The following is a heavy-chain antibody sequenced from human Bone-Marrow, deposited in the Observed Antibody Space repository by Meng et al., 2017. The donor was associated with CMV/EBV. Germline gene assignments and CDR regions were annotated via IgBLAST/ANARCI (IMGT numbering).Heavy chain of an antibody. CDR2: ISSSSSYI. CDR1: GFTFSSYS. J-gene: IGHJ6*02. Sequence: GGSLRLSCAASGFTFSSYSMNWVRQSPGKGLEWVSSISSSSSYIYYADSVKGRFTISRDNAKNSLYLQMNSLRAEDTAVYYCARELSRLRHYRYGMDVWGQGTTVTVSS. D-gene: IGHD3-3*01. CDR3: ARELSRLRHYRYGMDV. V-gene: IGHV3-21*01.